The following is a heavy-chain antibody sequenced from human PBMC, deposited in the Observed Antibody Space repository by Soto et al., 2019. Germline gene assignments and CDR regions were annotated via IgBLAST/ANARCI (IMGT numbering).Heavy chain of an antibody. Sequence: VESLTISCKVSGDSFTSYGISWVLQMPGKGLEWMGRIDPSDSYTNYSPSFQGHVTISADKSISTAYLQWSSLKASDTAMYYCARGVPSYYYYGMDVWGQGTPVTVSS. D-gene: IGHD2-8*01. CDR1: GDSFTSYG. J-gene: IGHJ6*01. CDR2: IDPSDSYT. V-gene: IGHV5-10-1*01. CDR3: ARGVPSYYYYGMDV.